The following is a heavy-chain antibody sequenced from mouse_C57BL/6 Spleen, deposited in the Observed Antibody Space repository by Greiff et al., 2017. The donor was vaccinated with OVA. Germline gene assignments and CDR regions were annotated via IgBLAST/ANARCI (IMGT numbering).Heavy chain of an antibody. CDR3: ARNDPGRYYAMDY. CDR1: GFSFTSYG. CDR2: IWSGGST. V-gene: IGHV2-2*01. Sequence: QVQLKESGPGLVQPSQCLSITCTASGFSFTSYGVHWVRQSPGKGLEWLGVIWSGGSTDYNAAIISRLSISKDNSKVQVFFKMNSLQADDIAIYYCARNDPGRYYAMDYWGQGTSVTVSS. D-gene: IGHD3-3*01. J-gene: IGHJ4*01.